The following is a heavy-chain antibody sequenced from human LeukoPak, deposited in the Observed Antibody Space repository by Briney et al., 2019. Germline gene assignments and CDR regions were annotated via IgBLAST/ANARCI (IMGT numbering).Heavy chain of an antibody. D-gene: IGHD6-19*01. Sequence: GGSLRLSCAASGFTFSSYAMSWVRQAPGKGLEWVSAISGSGGSTYYADSVKGRFTISRDNSKNTLYLQMNSLRAEDTAVYYCAKARQTYSSGWYTYYYGMDVWGQGTTVTVSS. CDR1: GFTFSSYA. J-gene: IGHJ6*02. V-gene: IGHV3-23*01. CDR3: AKARQTYSSGWYTYYYGMDV. CDR2: ISGSGGST.